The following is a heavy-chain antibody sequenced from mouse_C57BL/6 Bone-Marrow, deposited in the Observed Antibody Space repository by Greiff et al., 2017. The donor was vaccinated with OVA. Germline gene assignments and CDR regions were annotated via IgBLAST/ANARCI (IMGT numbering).Heavy chain of an antibody. CDR2: ISSGSSTI. Sequence: EVKLMESGGGLVKPGGSLKLSCAASGFTFSDYGMHWVRQAPEKGLEWVAYISSGSSTIYYADTVKGRFTISRDNAKNTLFLQMTSLRSEDTAMYYCARDGYYNWCAYWGQGTLVTVSA. CDR1: GFTFSDYG. CDR3: ARDGYYNWCAY. V-gene: IGHV5-17*01. J-gene: IGHJ3*01. D-gene: IGHD2-3*01.